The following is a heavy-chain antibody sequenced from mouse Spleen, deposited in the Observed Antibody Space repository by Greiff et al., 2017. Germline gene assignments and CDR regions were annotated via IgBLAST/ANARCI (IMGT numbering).Heavy chain of an antibody. CDR2: IDPENGDT. CDR3: SYGYDEGSAMDY. D-gene: IGHD2-2*01. J-gene: IGHJ4*01. CDR1: GFNIKDDY. V-gene: IGHV14-4*01. Sequence: EVQLQQSGAELVRPGASVKLSCTASGFNIKDDYMHWVKQRPEQGLEWIGWIDPENGDTEYASKFRGKATITADTSSNTAYLQLSSLTSEDTAVYYCSYGYDEGSAMDYWGQGTSVTVSS.